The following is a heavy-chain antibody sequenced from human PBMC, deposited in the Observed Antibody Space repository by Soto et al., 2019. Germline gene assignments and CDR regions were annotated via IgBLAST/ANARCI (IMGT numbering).Heavy chain of an antibody. Sequence: GGSLRLSCAASGFTFSSYWMHWVRQAPGKGLVWVSRINSDGSSTSYADSVKGRFTISRDNAKNTLYLQMNSLRAEDTAVYYCATPRRDTMVRGDLFDYWGQGTLVTVSS. CDR1: GFTFSSYW. V-gene: IGHV3-74*01. D-gene: IGHD3-10*01. CDR3: ATPRRDTMVRGDLFDY. J-gene: IGHJ4*02. CDR2: INSDGSST.